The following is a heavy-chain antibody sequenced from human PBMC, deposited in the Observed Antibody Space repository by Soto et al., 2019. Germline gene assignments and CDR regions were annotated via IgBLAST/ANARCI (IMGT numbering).Heavy chain of an antibody. CDR2: ISSRSGTI. V-gene: IGHV3-11*01. D-gene: IGHD5-18*01. Sequence: GGSLRLSCAASGFSFSDYYMTWIRQAPGQGLEWVSYISSRSGTIFYADSVKGRFTLSRDNSKNSMYLQMNSLRAEDTAVYYCAREVDRALVGSPHYFDYWGQGILVTVSS. CDR1: GFSFSDYY. CDR3: AREVDRALVGSPHYFDY. J-gene: IGHJ4*01.